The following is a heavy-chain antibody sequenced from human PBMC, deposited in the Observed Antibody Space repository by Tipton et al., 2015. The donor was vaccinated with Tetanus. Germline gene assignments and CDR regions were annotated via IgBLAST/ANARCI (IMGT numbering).Heavy chain of an antibody. V-gene: IGHV4-61*08. CDR3: ARGGITAAGILDY. Sequence: TLSLTCAVSGGSLSSGDNYWSWIRQPPGKGLEWIGYIYYSGSTNYNPSLKSRVTISVDTSKNQFSLNLSSVTAADTAVYYCARGGITAAGILDYWGQGTLVTVSS. CDR2: IYYSGST. D-gene: IGHD6-13*01. CDR1: GGSLSSGDNY. J-gene: IGHJ4*02.